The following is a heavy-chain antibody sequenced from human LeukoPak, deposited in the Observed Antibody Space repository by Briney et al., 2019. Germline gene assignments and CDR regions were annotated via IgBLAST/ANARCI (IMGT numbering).Heavy chain of an antibody. V-gene: IGHV3-7*01. CDR1: EFIFNRSW. Sequence: GGPLRLSCAASEFIFNRSWMNWLRQATGKGLEWVANMDPSGSQKRYVHSVKGRYTISKDHPGTSLYLDMSGLRAEDTAIFYCAIWTSGNYWGQGTLVTVS. CDR3: AIWTSGNY. J-gene: IGHJ4*02. D-gene: IGHD1-1*01. CDR2: MDPSGSQK.